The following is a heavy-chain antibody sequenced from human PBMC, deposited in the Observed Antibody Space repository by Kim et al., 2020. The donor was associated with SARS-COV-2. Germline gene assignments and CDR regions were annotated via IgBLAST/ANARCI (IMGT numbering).Heavy chain of an antibody. CDR3: AAVEEDLRYYFDY. CDR1: GGSISSYY. V-gene: IGHV4-59*01. CDR2: IYYSGST. Sequence: SETLSLTCTVSGGSISSYYWSWIRQPPGKGLEWIGYIYYSGSTNYNPSLKSRVTISVETSKNQFSLKLSSGTAADTAVYYCAAVEEDLRYYFDYWGQGTLVTVSS. J-gene: IGHJ4*02.